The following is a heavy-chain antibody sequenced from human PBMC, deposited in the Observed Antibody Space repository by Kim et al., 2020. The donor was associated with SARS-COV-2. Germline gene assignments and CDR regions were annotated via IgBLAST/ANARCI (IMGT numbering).Heavy chain of an antibody. CDR1: GNSADTFNSHF. Sequence: SETLSLTCAVSGNSADTFNSHFWTWIRQTPEKGLEWIGDINQGGTTHYNPSLGSRVTLSLDASKKEFSLTLKSVTAADTAVYYCARGAENVVVLIATGWFDAWGQGTVVTVSS. V-gene: IGHV4-34*01. J-gene: IGHJ5*02. D-gene: IGHD2-21*01. CDR2: INQGGTT. CDR3: ARGAENVVVLIATGWFDA.